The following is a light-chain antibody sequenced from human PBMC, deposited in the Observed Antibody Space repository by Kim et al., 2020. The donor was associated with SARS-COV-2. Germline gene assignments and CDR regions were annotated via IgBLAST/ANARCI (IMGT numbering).Light chain of an antibody. Sequence: GKKVTISYSGTSSTTGNNYVSWYQKLPGPAPKLLMFDNDKRPSGIPDRFSGSKSGTSATLGITGLRPGDEADYYCGTWDSSLSAAVFGGGTQLTVL. V-gene: IGLV1-51*01. CDR3: GTWDSSLSAAV. CDR2: DND. CDR1: SSTTGNNY. J-gene: IGLJ2*01.